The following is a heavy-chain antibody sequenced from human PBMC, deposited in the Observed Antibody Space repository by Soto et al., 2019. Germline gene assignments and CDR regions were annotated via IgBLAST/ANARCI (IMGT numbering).Heavy chain of an antibody. CDR1: GGTFSSYA. V-gene: IGHV1-69*13. Sequence: SVKVSCKASGGTFSSYAISWVRQAPGQGLEWMGGIIPIFGTANYAQKFQGRVTITADESTSTAYMELSSLRSEDTAVYYCARRLSTMLNWFDPWGQGTPVTVSS. D-gene: IGHD3-10*02. CDR3: ARRLSTMLNWFDP. CDR2: IIPIFGTA. J-gene: IGHJ5*02.